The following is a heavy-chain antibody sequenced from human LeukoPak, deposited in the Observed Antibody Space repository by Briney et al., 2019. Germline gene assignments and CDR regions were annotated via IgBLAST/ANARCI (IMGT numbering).Heavy chain of an antibody. CDR3: ARGEWELLVGSRKDAFDI. D-gene: IGHD1-26*01. CDR1: GGSISSYY. Sequence: SETLSLTCTGSGGSISSYYWSWIRQPPGKGLEWIGYIYYSGSTNYNPSLKSRVTISVDTSKNQFSLKLSSVTAADTAVYYCARGEWELLVGSRKDAFDIWGQGTMVTVSS. J-gene: IGHJ3*02. CDR2: IYYSGST. V-gene: IGHV4-59*01.